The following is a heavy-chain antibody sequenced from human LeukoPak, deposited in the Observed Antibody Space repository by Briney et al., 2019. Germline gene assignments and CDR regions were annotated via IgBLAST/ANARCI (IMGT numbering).Heavy chain of an antibody. D-gene: IGHD3-22*01. V-gene: IGHV3-23*01. Sequence: GGSLRLSCAASGFTFSTYAMTWVRQAPGKGLEWVAPIGGSGTTIYYADSVKGRFTISRDNSKNTLYLQMNSLRAEDTAVYYCARDRPYKFDTSGFLAFDIWGQGTLLTVSS. CDR2: IGGSGTTI. J-gene: IGHJ3*02. CDR3: ARDRPYKFDTSGFLAFDI. CDR1: GFTFSTYA.